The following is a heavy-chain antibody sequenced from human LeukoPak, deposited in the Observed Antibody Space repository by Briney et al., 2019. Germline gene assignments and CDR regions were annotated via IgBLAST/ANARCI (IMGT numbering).Heavy chain of an antibody. Sequence: PSETLSLTCTVSGGSISDYYWDWIRQPPGKGLEWIGYIYCSGSTNYSPSLKSRVTISVDTSKNQFSLKLSSVTAADTAVYYCARDASNNWFDPWGQGTLVTVSS. CDR1: GGSISDYY. CDR3: ARDASNNWFDP. D-gene: IGHD6-6*01. V-gene: IGHV4-59*01. J-gene: IGHJ5*02. CDR2: IYCSGST.